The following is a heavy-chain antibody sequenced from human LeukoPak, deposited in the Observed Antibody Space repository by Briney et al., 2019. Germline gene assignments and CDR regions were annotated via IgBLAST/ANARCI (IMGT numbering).Heavy chain of an antibody. V-gene: IGHV1-18*01. J-gene: IGHJ4*02. CDR2: ISAYNGNT. CDR1: GYTLTNYG. CDR3: ARFSYSSGWYDY. D-gene: IGHD6-19*01. Sequence: ASVKGSFQGSGYTLTNYGISWGRQAPGQRVEWVGWISAYNGNTNYAQKLQGRVTMTTDTSTSTAYMELRSLRSDDTAVYYCARFSYSSGWYDYWGQGTLVTVSS.